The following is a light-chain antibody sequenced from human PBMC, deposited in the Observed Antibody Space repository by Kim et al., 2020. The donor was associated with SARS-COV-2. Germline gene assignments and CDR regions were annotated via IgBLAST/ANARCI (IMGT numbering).Light chain of an antibody. CDR1: QSLSGN. V-gene: IGKV3-15*01. CDR3: QHYANWPLT. CDR2: GAF. Sequence: VYPGERATLSCRATQSLSGNLAWYQQKPGQAPRLLIYGAFTRATGIPARFSGSGSGTEFTLTISSLQSEDFAVYYCQHYANWPLTFGQGTKVDIK. J-gene: IGKJ1*01.